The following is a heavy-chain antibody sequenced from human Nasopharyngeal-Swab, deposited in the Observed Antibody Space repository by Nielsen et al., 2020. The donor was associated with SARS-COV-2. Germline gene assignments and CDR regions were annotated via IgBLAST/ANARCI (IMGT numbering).Heavy chain of an antibody. J-gene: IGHJ3*02. CDR3: AKDGGRSITMINDAFDI. CDR1: GFTFSSYA. D-gene: IGHD3-22*01. Sequence: GESLKISCAASGFTFSSYAMSWVRQAPGKGLEWVSALSGSGGSTYYADSVKGRFTISRDNSKNTLYLQMNSLRDEDTAVYYCAKDGGRSITMINDAFDIWGQGTMVTVSS. V-gene: IGHV3-23*01. CDR2: LSGSGGST.